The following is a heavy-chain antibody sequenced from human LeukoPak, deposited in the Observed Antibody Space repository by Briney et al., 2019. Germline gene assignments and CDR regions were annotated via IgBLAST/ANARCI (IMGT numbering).Heavy chain of an antibody. D-gene: IGHD6-19*01. CDR2: IYYSGST. Sequence: SETLSLTCTVSGGSISSYYWSWIRQPPGKGLGWIGYIYYSGSTNYNPSLKSRVTISVDTSKNQFSLKLSSVTAADTAVYYCARGPSYSSGWSDHNWFDPWGQGTLVTVSS. J-gene: IGHJ5*02. V-gene: IGHV4-59*01. CDR1: GGSISSYY. CDR3: ARGPSYSSGWSDHNWFDP.